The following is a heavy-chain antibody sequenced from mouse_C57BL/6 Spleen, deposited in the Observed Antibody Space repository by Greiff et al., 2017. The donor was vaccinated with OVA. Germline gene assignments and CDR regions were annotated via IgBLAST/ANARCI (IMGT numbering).Heavy chain of an antibody. J-gene: IGHJ4*01. Sequence: QVQLQQPGAELVRPGTSVKLSCKASGYTFTSYWMHWVKQRPGQGLEWIGVIDPSDSYTNYNQKFKGKATLTVDTSSSTAYMQLSSLTSEDSAVCYCGREASNYGVAMDYWGQGTSVTVSS. D-gene: IGHD2-5*01. CDR3: GREASNYGVAMDY. CDR1: GYTFTSYW. CDR2: IDPSDSYT. V-gene: IGHV1-59*01.